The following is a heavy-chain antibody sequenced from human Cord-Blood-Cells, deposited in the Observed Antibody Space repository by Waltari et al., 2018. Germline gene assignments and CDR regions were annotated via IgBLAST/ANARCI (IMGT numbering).Heavy chain of an antibody. Sequence: QVTLKESGPVLVKPTETLTLTCTVSGFSLSNARMGVSWIRQPPGKALEWLAHIFSNDEKSYSTSLKSRLTISKDTSKSQVVLTMTNMDPVDTTTYYCARTPVYSSGWYYFDYWGQGTLVTVSS. V-gene: IGHV2-26*01. CDR1: GFSLSNARMG. J-gene: IGHJ4*02. CDR2: IFSNDEK. CDR3: ARTPVYSSGWYYFDY. D-gene: IGHD6-19*01.